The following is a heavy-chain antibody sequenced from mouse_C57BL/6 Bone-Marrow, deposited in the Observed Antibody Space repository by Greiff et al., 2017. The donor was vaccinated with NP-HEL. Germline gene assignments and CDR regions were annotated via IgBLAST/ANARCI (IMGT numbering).Heavy chain of an antibody. CDR1: GYTFTSYW. D-gene: IGHD1-1*01. CDR3: ARCDYGSSSYFDY. CDR2: IHPNSGST. Sequence: VQLQQPGAELVKPGASVKLSCKASGYTFTSYWMHWVKQRPGQGLEWIGMIHPNSGSTNYNEKFKSKATLTVDKSSSPAYMQLSSLTSEDSAVYYCARCDYGSSSYFDYWGQGTTLTVAS. V-gene: IGHV1-64*01. J-gene: IGHJ2*01.